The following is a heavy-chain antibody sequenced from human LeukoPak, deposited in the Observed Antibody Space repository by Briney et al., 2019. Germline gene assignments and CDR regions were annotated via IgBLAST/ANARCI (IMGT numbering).Heavy chain of an antibody. V-gene: IGHV3-7*01. D-gene: IGHD2-2*01. Sequence: GGSLRLSCAASGFTFRSYWMSWVRQAPGKGLEGVANIKQDGSEKYYVDSVKGRFTISRDNAKNSLYLQMNSLRAEDTAVYYCARTGARYCSITSCYFDYWGQGTLVTVSS. CDR1: GFTFRSYW. CDR3: ARTGARYCSITSCYFDY. J-gene: IGHJ4*02. CDR2: IKQDGSEK.